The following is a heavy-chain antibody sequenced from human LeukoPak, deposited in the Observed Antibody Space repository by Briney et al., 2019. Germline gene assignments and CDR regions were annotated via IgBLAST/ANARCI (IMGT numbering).Heavy chain of an antibody. J-gene: IGHJ4*02. CDR2: TYYQSKWKY. CDR1: GDSFSSKSAT. V-gene: IGHV6-1*01. CDR3: ARSEAGTIDY. Sequence: SQTLSLTCDISGDSFSSKSATWNWIRQSPSRGLEWLGRTYYQSKWKYGYGVSVKSRITINPDTSKNQFSLHLNSVTPEDTAVYYCARSEAGTIDYWGQGTLVTVSS. D-gene: IGHD6-13*01.